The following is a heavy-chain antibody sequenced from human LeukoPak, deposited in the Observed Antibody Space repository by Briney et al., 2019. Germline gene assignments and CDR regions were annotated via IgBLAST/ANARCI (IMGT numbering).Heavy chain of an antibody. CDR3: ASSNGGKIVPFDY. CDR1: GDSISIVY. D-gene: IGHD4-23*01. J-gene: IGHJ4*02. Sequence: PSETLSLTCTVSGDSISIVYSSWVRQPPGQGLEYIGYMSTSGSADYSPSLKSRVAMSVDTSKSQFSLRLSYVTAADTAVYYCASSNGGKIVPFDYWGQGTLVTVSS. CDR2: MSTSGSA. V-gene: IGHV4-4*08.